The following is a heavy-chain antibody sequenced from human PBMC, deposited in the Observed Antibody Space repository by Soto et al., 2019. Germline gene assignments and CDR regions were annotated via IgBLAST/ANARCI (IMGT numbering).Heavy chain of an antibody. CDR3: ARAAFRSGYYGYYYGMDV. CDR2: IIPTLDTP. J-gene: IGHJ6*02. V-gene: IGHV1-69*01. D-gene: IGHD3-3*01. CDR1: GGTFSTHA. Sequence: QVQLVQSGAEVKKPGSSVKVSCKASGGTFSTHAISWVRQAPGQGLEWLGGIIPTLDTPNYAQKFQGGVTVTADEYTSTAYMELSRLTSEDTAVYYCARAAFRSGYYGYYYGMDVWGQGPAVNV.